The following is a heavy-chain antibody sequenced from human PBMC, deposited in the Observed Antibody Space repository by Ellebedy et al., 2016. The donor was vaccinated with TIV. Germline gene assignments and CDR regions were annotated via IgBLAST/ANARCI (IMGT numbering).Heavy chain of an antibody. CDR3: ATMTGYYFDY. CDR1: GFTFSNAW. Sequence: GESLKISXAASGFTFSNAWMSWVRQAPGKGLEWVALISYDGSEKYYADSVKGRFTISRDDSKNTLSLQMNSLRAEDTAVYYCATMTGYYFDYWGQGTLVTVSS. J-gene: IGHJ4*02. V-gene: IGHV3-30*03. D-gene: IGHD3-22*01. CDR2: ISYDGSEK.